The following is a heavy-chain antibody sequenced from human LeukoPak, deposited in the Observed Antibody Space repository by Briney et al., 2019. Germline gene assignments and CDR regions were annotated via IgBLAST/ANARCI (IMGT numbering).Heavy chain of an antibody. D-gene: IGHD6-19*01. CDR3: ARDGTGSNSGWYIH. CDR1: GFTFSSHG. V-gene: IGHV3-33*01. Sequence: PGGSLSLSCAASGFTFSSHGMHWVRQAPGKGLEWVAVIWYDGSNKYYADSVKGRFTISRDNSKNTLYLQMNSLRAEDTAVYYCARDGTGSNSGWYIHWGQGALVTVSS. CDR2: IWYDGSNK. J-gene: IGHJ4*02.